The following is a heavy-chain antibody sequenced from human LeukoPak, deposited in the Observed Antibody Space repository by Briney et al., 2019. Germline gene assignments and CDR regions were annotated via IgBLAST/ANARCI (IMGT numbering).Heavy chain of an antibody. Sequence: PGGSLRLSCAASGFPFSSYSMNWVRQAPGKGLEWVSSISSSGDYISYADSVTGRLTISRDNAKKSLYLQMNILRAEDTAVYYCARDPIYTFDGPEYFQHWGQGTLVTVSS. CDR1: GFPFSSYS. J-gene: IGHJ1*01. CDR2: ISSSGDYI. D-gene: IGHD2-2*02. V-gene: IGHV3-21*01. CDR3: ARDPIYTFDGPEYFQH.